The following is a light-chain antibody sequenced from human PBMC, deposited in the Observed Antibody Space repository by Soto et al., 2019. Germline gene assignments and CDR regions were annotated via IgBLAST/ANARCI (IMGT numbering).Light chain of an antibody. V-gene: IGKV1-5*01. Sequence: DIQMTQSLSAPSASVGDRVTITCRASQTISDSLAWYQQKPGKAPDLLISDVSSLERGVASRFSGSGSGTEFTLTISSMQPDDFATYYCQQYHGYSRTFGQGTKVDIK. CDR1: QTISDS. CDR2: DVS. CDR3: QQYHGYSRT. J-gene: IGKJ1*01.